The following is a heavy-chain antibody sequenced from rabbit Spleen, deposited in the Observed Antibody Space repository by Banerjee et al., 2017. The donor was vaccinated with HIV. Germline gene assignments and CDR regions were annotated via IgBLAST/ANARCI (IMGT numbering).Heavy chain of an antibody. CDR3: ARDLVTVIGWNFYL. CDR1: GFSFSPNYY. J-gene: IGHJ4*01. CDR2: IDGGSSGTT. D-gene: IGHD1-1*01. Sequence: QSLEESGGDLVKPGASLTLTCTASGFSFSPNYYMCWVRQAPGKGLEWIACIDGGSSGTTGYASWAKGRFTISKTSSTTVTLQMTSLTVADTATYFCARDLVTVIGWNFYLWGPGTLVTVS. V-gene: IGHV1S40*01.